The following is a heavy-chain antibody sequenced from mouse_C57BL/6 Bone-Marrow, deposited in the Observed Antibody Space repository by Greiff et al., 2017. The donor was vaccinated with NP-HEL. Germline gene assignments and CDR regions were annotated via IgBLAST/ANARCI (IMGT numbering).Heavy chain of an antibody. Sequence: DVKLVESGGGLVKPGGSLKLSCAASGFTFSSYAMSWVRQTPEKRLEWVATISDGGSYTYYPDNVKGRFTISRDNAKNNLYLQMSHLKSEDTAMYYCARDGAIYYGYLYWYFDVWGTGTTVTVSS. J-gene: IGHJ1*03. V-gene: IGHV5-4*01. CDR2: ISDGGSYT. CDR3: ARDGAIYYGYLYWYFDV. CDR1: GFTFSSYA. D-gene: IGHD2-2*01.